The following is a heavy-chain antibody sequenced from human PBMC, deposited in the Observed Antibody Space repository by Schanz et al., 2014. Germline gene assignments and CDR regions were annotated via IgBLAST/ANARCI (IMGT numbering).Heavy chain of an antibody. CDR3: VRVPSRDVSFDL. CDR2: ISPYNGNT. V-gene: IGHV1-18*01. CDR1: GYTFTSYG. J-gene: IGHJ2*01. D-gene: IGHD3-16*01. Sequence: QLQLVQSGAEVKKPGASVKVSCKASGYTFTSYGISWVRQAPGQGLEWMGWISPYNGNTNYAQKLQGRVTMTADTSTSTAYMELRSLRSDDTAHYYCVRVPSRDVSFDLWGRGTLXTVSS.